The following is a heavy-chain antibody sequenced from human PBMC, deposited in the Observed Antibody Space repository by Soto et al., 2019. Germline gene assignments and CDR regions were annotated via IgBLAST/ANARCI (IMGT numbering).Heavy chain of an antibody. CDR1: GFTFGSYW. V-gene: IGHV3-7*01. Sequence: PGGSLRLSCAVSGFTFGSYWMNWVRLIPGKGLEWVAYIKPDGSATYYVDSVKGRFTISRDNAKNSLYLQMNSLRVEDTSVYYCARDGYQLLYYAAFDIWGQGTMVTVSS. D-gene: IGHD2-2*02. CDR3: ARDGYQLLYYAAFDI. J-gene: IGHJ3*02. CDR2: IKPDGSAT.